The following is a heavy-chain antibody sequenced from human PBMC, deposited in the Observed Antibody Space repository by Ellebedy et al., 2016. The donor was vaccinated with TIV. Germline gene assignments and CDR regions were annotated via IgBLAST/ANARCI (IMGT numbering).Heavy chain of an antibody. D-gene: IGHD3-3*01. CDR1: GFTFSGSA. Sequence: GESLKISCAASGFTFSGSAMHWVRQASGKGLEWVGRIRSKANSYATAYAASVKGRFTISRDDSKNTAYLQMNSLKTEDTAVYYCTRPYYDFWSGYPDWGYYYGMDVWGQGTTVTVSS. CDR3: TRPYYDFWSGYPDWGYYYGMDV. V-gene: IGHV3-73*01. J-gene: IGHJ6*02. CDR2: IRSKANSYAT.